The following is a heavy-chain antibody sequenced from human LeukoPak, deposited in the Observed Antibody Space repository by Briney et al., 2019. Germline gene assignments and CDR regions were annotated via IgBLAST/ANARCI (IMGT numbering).Heavy chain of an antibody. V-gene: IGHV3-23*01. CDR1: GFTFRSYA. CDR2: ISGSGGST. Sequence: PGGSLRLSCAASGFTFRSYAMSWVRQAPGKGLEGVSVISGSGGSTYYADSVKGRFTISGDNSKNRLYLQMNGLRAEDTAVYYCAKMTQELWFGEDYFDYWGQGTLVTVSS. D-gene: IGHD3-10*01. J-gene: IGHJ4*02. CDR3: AKMTQELWFGEDYFDY.